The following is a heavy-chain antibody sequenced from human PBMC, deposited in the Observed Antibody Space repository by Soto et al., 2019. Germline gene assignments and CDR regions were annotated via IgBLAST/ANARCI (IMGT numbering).Heavy chain of an antibody. CDR3: ARGAMDYYGMDV. CDR2: MYNTGST. Sequence: SETLSLTCTVSGGSISGYYWSWIRQPPGKGLEWIGDMYNTGSTVYNPSFKSRVTISVDKSKNQFSLKLSSVTAADTAVYYCARGAMDYYGMDVWGQGTTVTVSS. CDR1: GGSISGYY. J-gene: IGHJ6*02. V-gene: IGHV4-59*01. D-gene: IGHD5-18*01.